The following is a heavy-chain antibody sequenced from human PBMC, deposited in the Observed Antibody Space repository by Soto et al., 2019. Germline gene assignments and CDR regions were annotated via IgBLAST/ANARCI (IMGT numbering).Heavy chain of an antibody. CDR2: ISGSGGST. V-gene: IGHV3-23*01. Sequence: GVSLRLCCAAFGFTFISYASSCVRQAPGKGLEWVSAISGSGGSTYYADSVKGRFTISRDNSKNTLYLQMNSLRAEDTAVYYCAKDYYFDSSGYYYRTPTHGPLPGYWGQGTLVTVSS. J-gene: IGHJ4*02. D-gene: IGHD3-22*01. CDR1: GFTFISYA. CDR3: AKDYYFDSSGYYYRTPTHGPLPGY.